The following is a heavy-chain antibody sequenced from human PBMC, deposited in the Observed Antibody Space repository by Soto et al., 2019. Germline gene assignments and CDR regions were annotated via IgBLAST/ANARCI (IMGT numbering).Heavy chain of an antibody. D-gene: IGHD3-10*01. CDR3: AKRFGKDFGPFEY. CDR1: GFPFSAYN. J-gene: IGHJ4*02. CDR2: ISGDGAIT. V-gene: IGHV3-23*01. Sequence: GFPFSAYNMMWVRQAPGKGLEWVSLISGDGAITYYADSVKGRFAIFRDNSRNTLDLQLNTLRAEDTAVYYCAKRFGKDFGPFEYWGRGTLVTVSS.